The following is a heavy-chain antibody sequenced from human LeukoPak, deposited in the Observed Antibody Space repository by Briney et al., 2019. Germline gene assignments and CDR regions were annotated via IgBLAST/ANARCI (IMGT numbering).Heavy chain of an antibody. D-gene: IGHD1-14*01. CDR2: IYPGDSDT. Sequence: GESLNIPCKGSGYSFTSYWIAWVRQRPGKGLEWMGIIYPGDSDTRYSPSFQGQVTISADKSINTAYLQWSSLEASDTAMYYCARRAADEPDYWGQGTLVTVSS. CDR1: GYSFTSYW. CDR3: ARRAADEPDY. V-gene: IGHV5-51*01. J-gene: IGHJ4*02.